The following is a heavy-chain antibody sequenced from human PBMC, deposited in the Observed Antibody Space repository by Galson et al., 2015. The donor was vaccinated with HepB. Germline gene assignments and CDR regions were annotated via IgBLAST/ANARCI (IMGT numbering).Heavy chain of an antibody. J-gene: IGHJ6*02. CDR3: VATPQGYGMDV. CDR2: INPSDSYT. Sequence: QSGAEVKKPGESLRISCQGSGYTFTNYWISWVRQKPGKGLEWVLNINPSDSYTNYNPSFQGHVSISADKSINTAYLQWSSLQASDTAMYYCVATPQGYGMDVWGHGTTVTVSS. CDR1: GYTFTNYW. V-gene: IGHV5-10-1*01.